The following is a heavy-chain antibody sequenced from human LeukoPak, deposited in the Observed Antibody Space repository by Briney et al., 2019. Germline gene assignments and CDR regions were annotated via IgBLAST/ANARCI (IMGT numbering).Heavy chain of an antibody. V-gene: IGHV4-59*01. J-gene: IGHJ4*02. CDR2: FYYSRTT. Sequence: SETLSLTCTVTAASISNYYWSWIRQPPGKGLEWLGYFYYSRTTNYNPSLKSRVTISVATSKNQFSLKLSSVTAADTAVYYCARLTNDYYFDYWGQGTLVTVSS. CDR1: AASISNYY. CDR3: ARLTNDYYFDY. D-gene: IGHD1-1*01.